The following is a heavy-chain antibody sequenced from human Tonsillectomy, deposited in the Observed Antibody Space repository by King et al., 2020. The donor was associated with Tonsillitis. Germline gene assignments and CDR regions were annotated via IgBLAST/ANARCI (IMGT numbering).Heavy chain of an antibody. J-gene: IGHJ4*02. V-gene: IGHV3-48*01. CDR3: SRPYDFRSGYYRGGFDFDY. D-gene: IGHD3-3*01. CDR1: GFTFSSYS. CDR2: ISSRSSTI. Sequence: VQLVESGGGLVQPGGSLRLSCAASGFTFSSYSMNWVRQAPGKGLEWVSYISSRSSTIYYVDAVKGRFTITRDNAKNSLYLQMNSLRAEDTAVYYVSRPYDFRSGYYRGGFDFDYWGQGTLVTVSS.